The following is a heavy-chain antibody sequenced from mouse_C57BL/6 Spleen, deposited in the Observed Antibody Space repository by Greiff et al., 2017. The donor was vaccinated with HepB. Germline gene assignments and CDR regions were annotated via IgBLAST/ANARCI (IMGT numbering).Heavy chain of an antibody. Sequence: VQLQQPGAELVKPGASVKLSCKASGYTFTSYWMHWVKQRPGQGLEWIGMIHPNSGSTNYNEKFKSKATLTVDKSSSTAYMQLSSLTSEDSAVYYCARRGLMGYAMDYWGQGTSVTVSS. CDR3: ARRGLMGYAMDY. D-gene: IGHD1-1*02. CDR1: GYTFTSYW. V-gene: IGHV1-64*01. CDR2: IHPNSGST. J-gene: IGHJ4*01.